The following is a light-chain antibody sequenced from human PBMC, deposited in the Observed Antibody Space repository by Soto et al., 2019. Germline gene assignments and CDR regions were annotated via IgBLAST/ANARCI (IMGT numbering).Light chain of an antibody. CDR2: DAS. CDR3: QQRSSWPQT. CDR1: QSVNNY. Sequence: EIVLTQSPATLSLSPGERATLSCRASQSVNNYLAWYQQKPGQAPRLLIYDASNRATGIPARFSGSGSRTDFTLTLSSLEPEDFAVYYCQQRSSWPQTFGQGTKVEIK. J-gene: IGKJ1*01. V-gene: IGKV3-11*01.